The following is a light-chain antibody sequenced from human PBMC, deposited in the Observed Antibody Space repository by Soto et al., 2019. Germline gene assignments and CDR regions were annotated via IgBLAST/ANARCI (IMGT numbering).Light chain of an antibody. Sequence: VLTQHVLVTRFPGDSVAISCTGTTNYVGGYNYVSWYQQHPGKAPKLMIYDVSKRPSGVPDRFSGSKSGNTASLTISGLQAEDEADYYCCSYAGSYTFVFGTGTKVTVL. J-gene: IGLJ1*01. CDR2: DVS. CDR3: CSYAGSYTFV. V-gene: IGLV2-11*01. CDR1: TNYVGGYNY.